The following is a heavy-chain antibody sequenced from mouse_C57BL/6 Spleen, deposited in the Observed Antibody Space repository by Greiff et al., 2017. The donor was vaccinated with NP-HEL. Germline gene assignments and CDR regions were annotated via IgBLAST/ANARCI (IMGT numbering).Heavy chain of an antibody. D-gene: IGHD4-1*01. J-gene: IGHJ3*01. CDR1: GYTFTDYY. Sequence: EVQLQQSGPELVKPGASVKISCKASGYTFTDYYMNWVKQSHGKSLEWIGDINPNNGGTSYNQKFKGKATLTVDKSSSTAYMELRSLTSEDSAVYYCASPNSLLTGTVFAYWGQGTLVTVSA. CDR3: ASPNSLLTGTVFAY. CDR2: INPNNGGT. V-gene: IGHV1-26*01.